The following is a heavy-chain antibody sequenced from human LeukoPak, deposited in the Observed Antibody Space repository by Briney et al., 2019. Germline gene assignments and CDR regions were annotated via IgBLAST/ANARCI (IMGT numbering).Heavy chain of an antibody. J-gene: IGHJ5*02. Sequence: RPGGSLRLSCAASGFTFSSYAMSWVRQAPGKGLEWVSAISGSGGSTYYADSVKGRFTISRDNSKNTLYLQMNSLRAEDTAVYYCAKVPSIAPSGWFDPWGQGTLVTVSS. CDR2: ISGSGGST. D-gene: IGHD6-6*01. V-gene: IGHV3-23*01. CDR3: AKVPSIAPSGWFDP. CDR1: GFTFSSYA.